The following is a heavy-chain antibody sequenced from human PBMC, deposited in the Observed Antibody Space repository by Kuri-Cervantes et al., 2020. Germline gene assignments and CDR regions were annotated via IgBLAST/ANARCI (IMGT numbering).Heavy chain of an antibody. J-gene: IGHJ3*02. CDR3: ARDSSSSGGIAFDI. V-gene: IGHV4-34*01. Sequence: ESLKISCAVYGGSFSGYYWSWIRQPPGKGLEWIGEINHSGSTNYNPSLKSRVTISVDKSKNQFSLKLSSVTAADTAVYYCARDSSSSGGIAFDIWGQGTMVTVSS. D-gene: IGHD6-6*01. CDR1: GGSFSGYY. CDR2: INHSGST.